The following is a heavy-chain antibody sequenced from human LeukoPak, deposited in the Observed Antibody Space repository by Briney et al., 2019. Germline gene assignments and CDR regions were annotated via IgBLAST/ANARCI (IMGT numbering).Heavy chain of an antibody. CDR2: IKQDGSEK. Sequence: PGGSLRLSCVASGFTFSSYWISWVRHAPGKGLEWVANIKQDGSEKYYVDSVKGRFTISRDNAKNSLYLQMNSLRAEDTAVYYCAELGITMIGGVWGKGTTVTISS. CDR1: GFTFSSYW. J-gene: IGHJ6*04. CDR3: AELGITMIGGV. D-gene: IGHD3-10*02. V-gene: IGHV3-7*01.